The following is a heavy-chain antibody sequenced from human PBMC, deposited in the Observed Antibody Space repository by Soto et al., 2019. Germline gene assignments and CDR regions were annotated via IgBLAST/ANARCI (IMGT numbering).Heavy chain of an antibody. J-gene: IGHJ5*02. CDR3: ARGSGGWYAYWFDP. CDR1: GFTFSSYG. Sequence: GGSLRLSCAASGFTFSSYGMHWVRQAPGKGLEWVAVIWYDGSNKYYADSVKGRFTISRDNSKNTLYLQMNSLRAEDTAVYYCARGSGGWYAYWFDPWGQGTLVTVSS. D-gene: IGHD6-19*01. CDR2: IWYDGSNK. V-gene: IGHV3-33*01.